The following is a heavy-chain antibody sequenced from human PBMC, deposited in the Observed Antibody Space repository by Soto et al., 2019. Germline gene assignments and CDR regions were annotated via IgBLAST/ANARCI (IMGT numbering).Heavy chain of an antibody. J-gene: IGHJ5*02. CDR3: ARDYTSRDFWSGYYSGTYNWFDP. V-gene: IGHV1-18*01. Sequence: ASVKVSCKASGYTFTSYGISWVRQAPGQGLEWMGWISAYNGNTNYAQKLQGRVTMTTDTSTSTAYMELRSLRSDDTAVYYYARDYTSRDFWSGYYSGTYNWFDPWGQGTLVTVSS. CDR1: GYTFTSYG. CDR2: ISAYNGNT. D-gene: IGHD3-3*01.